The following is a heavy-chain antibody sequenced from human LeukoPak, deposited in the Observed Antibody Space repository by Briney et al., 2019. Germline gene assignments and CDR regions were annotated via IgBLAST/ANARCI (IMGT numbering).Heavy chain of an antibody. J-gene: IGHJ4*02. CDR3: ARDSLYSSGWFDY. Sequence: PSETLSLTCAVSGGSISSYYWTWVRQPPGKGLEWIGYIYYSGSTSYHPSLKSRVTILLDTSKNQFSLKLSSVTTADTAVYYCARDSLYSSGWFDYWGQGTLVTVSS. CDR1: GGSISSYY. V-gene: IGHV4-59*01. CDR2: IYYSGST. D-gene: IGHD6-19*01.